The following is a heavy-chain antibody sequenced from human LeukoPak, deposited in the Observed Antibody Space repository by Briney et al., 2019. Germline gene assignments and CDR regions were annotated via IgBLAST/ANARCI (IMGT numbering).Heavy chain of an antibody. CDR3: ARAIEVGAMTPFDY. J-gene: IGHJ4*02. D-gene: IGHD1-26*01. CDR1: GGSIGSSRYY. Sequence: SETLSLTCTVSGGSIGSSRYYWGWLRQPPGKGLEWIGTISYSGSTYYNPSLKSRVTISVDTSKNQFSLKLSSVTAADTAVYYCARAIEVGAMTPFDYWGQGTLVTVSS. CDR2: ISYSGST. V-gene: IGHV4-39*07.